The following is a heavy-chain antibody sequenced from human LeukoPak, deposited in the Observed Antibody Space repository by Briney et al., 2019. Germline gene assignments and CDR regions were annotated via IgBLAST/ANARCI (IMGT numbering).Heavy chain of an antibody. Sequence: SETLSLTCTVSGASMRTHYWSWIRQPPGGGLEWIGYFSYSVSTNYNPSLKSRVTLSVDTSTNQFSLKLNSMTAADAAVYYCARGERLGPDYWGQGTLVTVSS. CDR3: ARGERLGPDY. CDR2: FSYSVST. D-gene: IGHD7-27*01. V-gene: IGHV4-59*11. CDR1: GASMRTHY. J-gene: IGHJ4*02.